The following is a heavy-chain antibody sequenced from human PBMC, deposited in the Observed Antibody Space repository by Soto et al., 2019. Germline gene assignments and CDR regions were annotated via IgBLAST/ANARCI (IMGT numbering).Heavy chain of an antibody. CDR2: LNIAGTI. CDR3: ARDRGEYTSSWFWYFSH. D-gene: IGHD6-13*01. CDR1: GASISSFN. Sequence: PSETLSLTCSVSGASISSFNWSWVRQPAGKGPEWVGRLNIAGTINYNPSLKSRITMSMDTSKNQISLHLRSVTAADTAIYYCARDRGEYTSSWFWYFSHWGHGTLGTVS. V-gene: IGHV4-4*07. J-gene: IGHJ2*01.